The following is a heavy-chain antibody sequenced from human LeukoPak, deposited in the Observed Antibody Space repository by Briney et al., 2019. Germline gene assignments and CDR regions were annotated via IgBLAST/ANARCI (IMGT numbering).Heavy chain of an antibody. J-gene: IGHJ4*02. CDR2: ISGSGGST. D-gene: IGHD3-22*01. CDR1: GFTFSSYA. V-gene: IGHV3-23*01. CDR3: AKDHRHYYDSSGYYRGGFDY. Sequence: QTGGSLRLSCEASGFTFSSYAMSWVRQAPGKGLEWVSAISGSGGSTYYADSVKGRFTISRDNSKNTLYLQMNSLRAEDTAVYYCAKDHRHYYDSSGYYRGGFDYWGQGTLVTVSS.